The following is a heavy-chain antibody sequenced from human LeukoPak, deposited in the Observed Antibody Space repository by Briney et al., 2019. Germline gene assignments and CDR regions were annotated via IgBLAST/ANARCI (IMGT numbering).Heavy chain of an antibody. J-gene: IGHJ3*02. CDR3: ARLFRGGSGSYYSHDAFDI. CDR2: IIPILGIA. V-gene: IGHV1-69*04. D-gene: IGHD3-10*01. Sequence: ASVKVSCKASGGTFSSYVISWVRQAPGQGLEWMGRIIPILGIANYAQKFQGRVTITADKSTSTAYMELSSLRSEDTAVYYCARLFRGGSGSYYSHDAFDIWGQGTMVTVSS. CDR1: GGTFSSYV.